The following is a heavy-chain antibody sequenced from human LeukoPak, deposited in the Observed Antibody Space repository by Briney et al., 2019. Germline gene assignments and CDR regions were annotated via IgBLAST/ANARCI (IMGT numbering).Heavy chain of an antibody. J-gene: IGHJ4*02. CDR2: IIPIFGTA. V-gene: IGHV1-69*13. Sequence: ASVTVSCKASGGTFSSYAISWVRQAPGQGLEWMGGIIPIFGTANYAQKFQGRVTITADESTSTAYMELSSLRSEDTAVYYCHRTPYCSSTSCPGPFPFDYWGQGTLVTVSS. CDR1: GGTFSSYA. CDR3: HRTPYCSSTSCPGPFPFDY. D-gene: IGHD2-2*01.